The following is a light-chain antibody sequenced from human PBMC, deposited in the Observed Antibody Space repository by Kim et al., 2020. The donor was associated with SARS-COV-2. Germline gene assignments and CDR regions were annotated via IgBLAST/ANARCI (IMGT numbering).Light chain of an antibody. Sequence: QRVTISCSGSGSNIGNNAVNWYQQLPGKAPKLLIYYDDLLPSGVSDRFSGSKSGTSASLAISGLQSEDEADYYCASWDDGLYGYVFGTGTKVTVL. CDR3: ASWDDGLYGYV. J-gene: IGLJ1*01. CDR2: YDD. V-gene: IGLV1-36*01. CDR1: GSNIGNNA.